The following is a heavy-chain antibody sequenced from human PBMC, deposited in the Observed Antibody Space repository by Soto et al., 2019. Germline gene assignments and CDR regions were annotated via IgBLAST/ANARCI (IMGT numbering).Heavy chain of an antibody. D-gene: IGHD3-22*01. J-gene: IGHJ4*02. CDR1: GGSISSGDYY. Sequence: TRSLTCTVSGGSISSGDYYWSWIRQPPGKGLECIGYIYYSGSTYYNPSLKSRVTISIDTPKNQFSLNLSSVTAADTAVYYCARIPFYDTSGRSYYFDYWGQGTLVTVFS. V-gene: IGHV4-30-4*01. CDR2: IYYSGST. CDR3: ARIPFYDTSGRSYYFDY.